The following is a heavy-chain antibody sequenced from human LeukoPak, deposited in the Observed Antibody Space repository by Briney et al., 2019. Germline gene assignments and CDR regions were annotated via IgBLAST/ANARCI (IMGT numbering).Heavy chain of an antibody. Sequence: PGGSLRLSCAASGFTFSSYAMHWVRQAPGKGLEWVAVISYDGSNKYYADSVKGRFTISRDNSKNTLYLQMNSLRAEDTAVYYCAKVLGDSSGYYEDLFDYWGQGTLVTVSS. CDR1: GFTFSSYA. CDR2: ISYDGSNK. D-gene: IGHD3-22*01. V-gene: IGHV3-30*04. J-gene: IGHJ4*02. CDR3: AKVLGDSSGYYEDLFDY.